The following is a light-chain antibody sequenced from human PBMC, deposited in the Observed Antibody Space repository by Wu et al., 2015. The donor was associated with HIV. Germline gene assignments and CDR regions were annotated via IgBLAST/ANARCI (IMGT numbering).Light chain of an antibody. V-gene: IGKV3D-15*01. CDR1: QTVSYNY. CDR2: EAS. Sequence: EIVLTQSPGILSLSPGERASLSCRASQTVSYNYLAWYQQKPGQAPRVLIYEASSRATGIPARFSGSGSGTEFTLTISSLQSEDFAVYYCQQYNNWPRGTFGQGTKVEIK. J-gene: IGKJ1*01. CDR3: QQYNNWPRGT.